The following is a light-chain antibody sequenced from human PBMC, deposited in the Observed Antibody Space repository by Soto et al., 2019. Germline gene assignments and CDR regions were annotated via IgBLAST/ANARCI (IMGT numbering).Light chain of an antibody. CDR3: QSYDSSLSGSV. CDR1: SSDVGAYNY. J-gene: IGLJ2*01. Sequence: QSALTQPASVSGSPGQSITISCTGTSSDVGAYNYVSWYQQHPGKAPKLMIFEVSNRPSGVSNRFSGSKSGNTASLTISGLQAEDEADYYCQSYDSSLSGSVFGGGTKVTVL. V-gene: IGLV2-14*01. CDR2: EVS.